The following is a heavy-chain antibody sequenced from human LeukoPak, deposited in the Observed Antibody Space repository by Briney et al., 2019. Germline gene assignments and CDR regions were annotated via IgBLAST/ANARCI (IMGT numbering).Heavy chain of an antibody. V-gene: IGHV4-34*01. CDR1: GGSFSGYY. CDR3: ASGKGKWLRFDY. D-gene: IGHD5-12*01. CDR2: INHSGST. J-gene: IGHJ4*02. Sequence: PSETLSLTCAVYGGSFSGYYWSWIRQPPGKGLEWIGEINHSGSTNYNPSLKSRVTISVDTSKNQFSLKLSSVTAADTAVYYCASGKGKWLRFDYWGQGTLVTVSS.